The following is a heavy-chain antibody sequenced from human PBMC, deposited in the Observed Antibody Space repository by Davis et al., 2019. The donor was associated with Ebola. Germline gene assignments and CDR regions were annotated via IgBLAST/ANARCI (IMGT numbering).Heavy chain of an antibody. V-gene: IGHV3-30*03. CDR1: GFPFSSYG. Sequence: GESLKISCAASGFPFSSYGLHWVRQAPGKGLEWVAVISYDGSNKYYADSVKGRFNISRDNSKNTLYLQMNSLRAEDTAVYYCSGLGASSGWYLPWGQGTLVTVSS. CDR2: ISYDGSNK. J-gene: IGHJ5*02. D-gene: IGHD6-19*01. CDR3: SGLGASSGWYLP.